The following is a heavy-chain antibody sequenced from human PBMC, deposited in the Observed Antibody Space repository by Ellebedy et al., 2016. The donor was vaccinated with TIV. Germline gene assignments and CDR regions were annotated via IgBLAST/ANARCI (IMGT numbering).Heavy chain of an antibody. CDR2: IRRDGKNK. D-gene: IGHD3-3*01. CDR3: ATDPHELWSGRNWFDP. V-gene: IGHV3-30*02. CDR1: GFAFSDFA. J-gene: IGHJ5*02. Sequence: GGSLRLXCAASGFAFSDFAMHWVRQSPGKGLEWVAVIRRDGKNKYADSVKGRFTISRDNSKNTLYLQMSRLRHEDTAVYYCATDPHELWSGRNWFDPWGQGTLVTVSS.